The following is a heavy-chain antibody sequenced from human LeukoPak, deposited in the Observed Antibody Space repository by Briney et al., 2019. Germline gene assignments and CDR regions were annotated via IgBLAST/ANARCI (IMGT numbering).Heavy chain of an antibody. CDR3: ARAGGDCSGGSCYLHWYFDL. J-gene: IGHJ2*01. CDR1: GGSISSYY. V-gene: IGHV4-59*01. D-gene: IGHD2-15*01. CDR2: IYYSGST. Sequence: SETLSLTCTVSGGSISSYYWSWIRQPPGEGLEWIGYIYYSGSTNYNPSLKSRVTISVDTSKNQFSLKLSSVTAADTAVYYCARAGGDCSGGSCYLHWYFDLWGRGTLVTVSS.